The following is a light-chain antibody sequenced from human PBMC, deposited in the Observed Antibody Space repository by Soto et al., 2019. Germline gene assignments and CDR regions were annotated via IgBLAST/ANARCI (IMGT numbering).Light chain of an antibody. CDR3: TSYIGSDTWV. J-gene: IGLJ3*02. CDR2: EVS. Sequence: QSALTQPPSASGSPGQSVTISCTGTSSDVGAYKYVSWYQQYPGKAPKLMIYEVSKRPSGVPALFSGSKSGNTASLTVSGLQSEDEADYYCTSYIGSDTWVFGGGTKVTVL. V-gene: IGLV2-8*01. CDR1: SSDVGAYKY.